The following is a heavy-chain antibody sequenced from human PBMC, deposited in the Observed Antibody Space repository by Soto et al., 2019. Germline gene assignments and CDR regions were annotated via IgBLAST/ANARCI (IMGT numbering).Heavy chain of an antibody. J-gene: IGHJ3*02. CDR3: ARDGYYDN. D-gene: IGHD5-18*01. V-gene: IGHV1-18*01. CDR2: ISGDNGNT. CDR1: GYSFTTYG. Sequence: QVQLVQSGPEVKKPGASVKVSCKASGYSFTTYGIAWVRQAPGQGLEWMGWISGDNGNTNYAQNLQGRVTMTTDISTSTAYLDLRSLGSDDTAVYYCARDGYYDNWGQGTMVIVSS.